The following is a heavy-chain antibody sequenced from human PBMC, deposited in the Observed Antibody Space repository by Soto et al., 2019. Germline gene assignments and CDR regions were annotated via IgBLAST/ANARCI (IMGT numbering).Heavy chain of an antibody. Sequence: ASVKVSCKASGYTFRSYGISWVRQAPGQGLEWLGWISAYSSNTHYAQKFQGKVTMTTDASTSTAYMELRSLRSDDTAMYYCAKADSNYAGKFSYYFMDVWGKGTMVTVSS. CDR1: GYTFRSYG. J-gene: IGHJ6*03. CDR3: AKADSNYAGKFSYYFMDV. CDR2: ISAYSSNT. D-gene: IGHD4-4*01. V-gene: IGHV1-18*01.